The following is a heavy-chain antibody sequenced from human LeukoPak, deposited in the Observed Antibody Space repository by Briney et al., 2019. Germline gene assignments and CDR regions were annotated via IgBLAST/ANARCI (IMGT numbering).Heavy chain of an antibody. CDR2: ISAYNGNT. D-gene: IGHD5-18*01. CDR1: GYTFTSYG. J-gene: IGHJ4*02. V-gene: IGHV1-18*01. Sequence: ASVKVSCKASGYTFTSYGISWVRQAPGQGLEWMGWISAYNGNTNYAQKLQGRVTMTTDTSTSTAYMELRSLRSDDTAVYYCARDTGSYSYGFETNYWGQGTLVTVSS. CDR3: ARDTGSYSYGFETNY.